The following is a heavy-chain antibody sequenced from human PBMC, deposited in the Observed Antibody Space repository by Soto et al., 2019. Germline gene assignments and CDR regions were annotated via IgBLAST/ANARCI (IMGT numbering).Heavy chain of an antibody. V-gene: IGHV3-9*01. CDR1: GFTFDDYA. CDR3: AKWRAQEVATIFDY. Sequence: EVQLVESGGGLVQPGRSLRLSCAASGFTFDDYAMHWVRQAPGKGLEWVSGISWNSGSIGYADSVKGRFTISRDNAKNSLYLQMNSLRAEDTALYYCAKWRAQEVATIFDYWGQGTLVTVSS. CDR2: ISWNSGSI. D-gene: IGHD5-12*01. J-gene: IGHJ4*02.